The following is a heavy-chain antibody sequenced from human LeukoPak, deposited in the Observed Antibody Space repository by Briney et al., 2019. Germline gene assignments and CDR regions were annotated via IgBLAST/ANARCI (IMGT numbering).Heavy chain of an antibody. CDR3: TTVTTGYFDL. D-gene: IGHD4-17*01. CDR1: GFTFSSYW. V-gene: IGHV3-7*01. Sequence: GGSLRLSCAASGFTFSSYWMSWVRQAPGKGLEWVANIKQDESEKYYVDSLKGRFTISRDNAKNSLYLELNSLRAEDTAVYYCTTVTTGYFDLWGRGTLVTVSS. J-gene: IGHJ2*01. CDR2: IKQDESEK.